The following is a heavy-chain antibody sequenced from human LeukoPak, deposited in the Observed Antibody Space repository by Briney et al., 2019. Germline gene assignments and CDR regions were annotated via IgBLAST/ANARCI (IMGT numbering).Heavy chain of an antibody. Sequence: PSETLSLTCTVSGGSISSYYWSWIRQPPGKGLEWIGYIYYSGSTNYNPSLKSRVTISVDTSKNQFSLKLSSVTAADTAVYYCARSGFGFWSGYYAPPPYYFDYWGQGTLVTVSS. CDR2: IYYSGST. D-gene: IGHD3-3*01. CDR3: ARSGFGFWSGYYAPPPYYFDY. CDR1: GGSISSYY. V-gene: IGHV4-59*01. J-gene: IGHJ4*02.